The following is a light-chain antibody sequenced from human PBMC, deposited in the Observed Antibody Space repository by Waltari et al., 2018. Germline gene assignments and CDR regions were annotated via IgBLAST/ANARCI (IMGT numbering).Light chain of an antibody. V-gene: IGLV2-14*01. CDR2: DVT. CDR1: SSDLGAYHS. CDR3: SSYKSGSILL. J-gene: IGLJ2*01. Sequence: QSALTQPAPVSGSPGQPITVPCPGSSSDLGAYHSVSCYQQHPGKAPKLLIFDVTKRPSGVSNRFSGSKSGNTASLTISGLQAEDEADYYCSSYKSGSILLFGGGTKVTVL.